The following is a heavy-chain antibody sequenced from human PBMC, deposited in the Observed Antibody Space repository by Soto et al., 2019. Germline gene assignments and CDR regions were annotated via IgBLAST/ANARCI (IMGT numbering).Heavy chain of an antibody. CDR2: ISSSGSTI. V-gene: IGHV3-11*01. D-gene: IGHD4-17*01. J-gene: IGHJ2*01. CDR3: VSGPVTPHNWYFDL. CDR1: GFTFSDYY. Sequence: QVQLVESGGGLVKPGGSLRLSCAASGFTFSDYYMSWIRQAPGKGLEWVSYISSSGSTIYYADSVKGRYTISRDNAKNSLYLQKNSLKAEDTVVYYCVSGPVTPHNWYFDLWGRGTLVPVSS.